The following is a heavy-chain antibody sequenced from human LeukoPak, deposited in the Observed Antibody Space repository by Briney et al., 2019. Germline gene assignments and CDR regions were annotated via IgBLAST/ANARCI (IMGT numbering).Heavy chain of an antibody. D-gene: IGHD2-2*01. Sequence: SIGGECRCWIPQHPEKGLEWIGYIYYSGSTYYNPSLKSRVTISVDTSKNQFSLKLSSVTAADTAVYYCARDPLVPAARRYFDLWGRGTLVTVSS. CDR3: ARDPLVPAARRYFDL. CDR1: SIGGEC. V-gene: IGHV4-31*02. J-gene: IGHJ2*01. CDR2: IYYSGST.